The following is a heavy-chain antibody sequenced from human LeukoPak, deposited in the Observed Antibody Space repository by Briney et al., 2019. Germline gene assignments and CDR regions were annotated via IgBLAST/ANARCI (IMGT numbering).Heavy chain of an antibody. J-gene: IGHJ6*03. Sequence: SVKVSCKASGGTFSSYAISWVRQAPGQGLEWMGRIIPIFGTANYAQKFQGRVTITTDESTNTAYMELSSLRSEDTAVYYCARVGLKDYYYYMDVWGKGTTVTVSS. CDR1: GGTFSSYA. V-gene: IGHV1-69*05. CDR3: ARVGLKDYYYYMDV. CDR2: IIPIFGTA. D-gene: IGHD3/OR15-3a*01.